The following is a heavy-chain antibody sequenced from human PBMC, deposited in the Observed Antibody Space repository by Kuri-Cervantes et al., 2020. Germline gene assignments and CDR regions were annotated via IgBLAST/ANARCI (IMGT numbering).Heavy chain of an antibody. Sequence: LSLTCAASGFTVSSNYMSWVRQAPGKGLEWVSLIYSGGSTYYADSVKGRFIISRDNSKNTLYLQLNSLRAEDTAVYYCARDAGVGARYYDYWGQGTLVTVSS. CDR2: IYSGGST. V-gene: IGHV3-53*01. J-gene: IGHJ4*02. CDR3: ARDAGVGARYYDY. CDR1: GFTVSSNY. D-gene: IGHD1-26*01.